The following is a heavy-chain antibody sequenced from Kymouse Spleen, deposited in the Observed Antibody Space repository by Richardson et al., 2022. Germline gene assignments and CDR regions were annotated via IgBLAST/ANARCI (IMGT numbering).Heavy chain of an antibody. J-gene: IGHJ4*02. CDR3: ARGSVYGSGSYYPFDY. D-gene: IGHD3-10*01. CDR2: INHSGST. V-gene: IGHV4-34*01. CDR1: GGSFSGYY. Sequence: QVQLQQWGAGLLKPSETLSLTCAVYGGSFSGYYWSWIRQPPGKGLEWIGEINHSGSTNYNPSLKSRVTISVDTSKNQFSLKLSSVTAADTAVYYCARGSVYGSGSYYPFDYWGQGTLVTVSS.